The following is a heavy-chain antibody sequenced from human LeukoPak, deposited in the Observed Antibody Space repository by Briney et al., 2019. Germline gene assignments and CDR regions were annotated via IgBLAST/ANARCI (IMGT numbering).Heavy chain of an antibody. D-gene: IGHD4-17*01. CDR3: AKRPSDYGDYVSYFDY. CDR1: GFTFSSYS. CDR2: ISSSSSYI. V-gene: IGHV3-21*01. J-gene: IGHJ4*02. Sequence: GGSLRLSCAASGFTFSSYSMNWVRQAPGKGLEWVSSISSSSSYIYYADSVKGRFTISRDNAKNSLYLQMNSLRAEDTAVYYCAKRPSDYGDYVSYFDYWGQGTLVTVSS.